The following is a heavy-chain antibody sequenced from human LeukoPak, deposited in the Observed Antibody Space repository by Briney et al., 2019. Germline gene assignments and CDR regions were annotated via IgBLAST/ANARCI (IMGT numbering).Heavy chain of an antibody. CDR3: ARGYDSSGYYLDY. CDR1: GGSFSGYY. V-gene: IGHV4-34*01. Sequence: SGTLSLTCAVYGGSFSGYYWSWIRQPPGKGLEWIGEINHSGSTNYNPSLKSRVTISVDTSKNQFSLKLSSVTAADTAVYYCARGYDSSGYYLDYWGQGTLVTVSS. CDR2: INHSGST. D-gene: IGHD3-22*01. J-gene: IGHJ4*02.